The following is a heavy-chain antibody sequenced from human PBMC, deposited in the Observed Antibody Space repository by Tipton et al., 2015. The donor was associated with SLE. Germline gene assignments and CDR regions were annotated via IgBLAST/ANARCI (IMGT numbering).Heavy chain of an antibody. CDR2: INHGGST. CDR3: ATQGYYDSSFDY. J-gene: IGHJ4*02. D-gene: IGHD3-16*01. V-gene: IGHV4-34*01. CDR1: GGSFSGYY. Sequence: TLSLTCAVYGGSFSGYYWTWIRQPPGKGLEWIGEINHGGSTNYNPSLKSRVTISEDTSKNQFSLKLTSVTVADTAVYYCATQGYYDSSFDYWGQGTLVTVSS.